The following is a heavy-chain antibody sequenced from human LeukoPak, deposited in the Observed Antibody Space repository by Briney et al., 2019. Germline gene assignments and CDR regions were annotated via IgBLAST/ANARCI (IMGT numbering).Heavy chain of an antibody. CDR2: ISSSSSYI. V-gene: IGHV3-21*01. CDR3: AREEMRAKTYYDFWSGNERPNWFDP. CDR1: AFTFNTFD. Sequence: GGSLRLSCSVSAFTFNTFDNFAMSWVRQAPGKGLEWVSSISSSSSYIYYADSVKGRFTISRDNAKNSLYLQMNSLRAEDTAVYYCAREEMRAKTYYDFWSGNERPNWFDPWGQGTLVTVSS. D-gene: IGHD3-3*01. J-gene: IGHJ5*02.